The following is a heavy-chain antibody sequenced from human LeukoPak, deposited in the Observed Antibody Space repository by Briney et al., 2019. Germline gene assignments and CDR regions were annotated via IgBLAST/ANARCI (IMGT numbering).Heavy chain of an antibody. Sequence: GGSLRLSCAASGFTVFSNYMSWVRQAPGKGLEWVSVIYSDGTTYYADSVQGRFTISTDNSKNTVYLQMKSLRAENTAVYFCARERSYYYYYMDGWGKGTTVTVSS. D-gene: IGHD3-10*01. CDR2: IYSDGTT. CDR3: ARERSYYYYYMDG. J-gene: IGHJ6*03. CDR1: GFTVFSNY. V-gene: IGHV3-53*01.